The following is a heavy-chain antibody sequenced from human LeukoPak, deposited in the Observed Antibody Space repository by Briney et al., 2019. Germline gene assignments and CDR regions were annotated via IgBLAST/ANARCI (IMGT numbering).Heavy chain of an antibody. D-gene: IGHD2-2*01. CDR1: GYTFTSYY. CDR3: ARERIVVPAFDP. Sequence: GASVKVSCKVSGYTFTSYYMHWVRQAPGQGLEWMGIINPSGGSTSYAQKFQGRVTMTRDMSTSTVYMELSSLRSEDTAVYYCARERIVVPAFDPWGQGTLVTVSS. J-gene: IGHJ5*02. V-gene: IGHV1-46*01. CDR2: INPSGGST.